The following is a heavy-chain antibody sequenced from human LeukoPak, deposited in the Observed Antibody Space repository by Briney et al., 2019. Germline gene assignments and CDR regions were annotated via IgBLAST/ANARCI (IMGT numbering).Heavy chain of an antibody. CDR2: IHTSGST. J-gene: IGHJ4*02. V-gene: IGHV4-4*07. D-gene: IGHD6-19*01. CDR3: ARDQGSGWYDY. CDR1: GGSIRNYY. Sequence: PSETLSLTCIVSGGSIRNYYWSWIRQPAGKGLEWIGRIHTSGSTNYSPSLKSRLTTSVDMSKNQFSLKLSSVTAADTAVYYCARDQGSGWYDYWGQGTLVTVSS.